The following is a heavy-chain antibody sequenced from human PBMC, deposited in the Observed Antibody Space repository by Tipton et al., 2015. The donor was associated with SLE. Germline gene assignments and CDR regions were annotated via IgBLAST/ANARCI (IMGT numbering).Heavy chain of an antibody. J-gene: IGHJ3*02. V-gene: IGHV4-39*07. D-gene: IGHD1-7*01. CDR2: MSYRGTT. Sequence: TLSLTCNVSGVSISSSSFYWGWIRQPPGKGLEWIGSMSYRGTTYYNPSLKSRVTISADTSKNQFSLRLSSVTAADTAVYYCARVFITGPSRGWVEIWGQGTMVTVSS. CDR1: GVSISSSSFY. CDR3: ARVFITGPSRGWVEI.